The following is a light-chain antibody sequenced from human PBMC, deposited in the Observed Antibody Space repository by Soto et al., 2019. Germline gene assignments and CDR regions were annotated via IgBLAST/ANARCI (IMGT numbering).Light chain of an antibody. J-gene: IGKJ2*01. CDR2: DAS. V-gene: IGKV1-5*01. CDR1: QSISSW. Sequence: DIQMTQSPSTLSASVGDRVTITCRASQSISSWLAWYQQTPGKAPKVLIYDASSLESGVPSRFSGSGSGTEFTLTISSLQPDDFATYYCQQYKSYPYTFGKGTELEI. CDR3: QQYKSYPYT.